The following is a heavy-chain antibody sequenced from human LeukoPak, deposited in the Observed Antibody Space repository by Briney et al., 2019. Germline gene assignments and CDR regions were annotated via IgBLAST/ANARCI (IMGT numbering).Heavy chain of an antibody. Sequence: ASVKVSCKASGYTFTSYDINWVRQAPGQGLEWMGWMNPNSGNTGYAQKFQGRVTITSHTSISTAYMELSSLRSEDTAVYYCARGGGSAAARRLDPWGQGTLVTVSS. CDR2: MNPNSGNT. V-gene: IGHV1-8*03. CDR3: ARGGGSAAARRLDP. CDR1: GYTFTSYD. D-gene: IGHD6-13*01. J-gene: IGHJ5*02.